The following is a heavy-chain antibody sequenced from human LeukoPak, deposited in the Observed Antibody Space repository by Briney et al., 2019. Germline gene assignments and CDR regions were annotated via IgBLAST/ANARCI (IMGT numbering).Heavy chain of an antibody. Sequence: GGPLRLSCAASGFTFSSYGMHWVRQAPGQGLEWMGIINPSGGSTSYAQKFQGRVTMTRDTSTSTVYMELSSLRSEDTAVYYCARAAAGTGNWFDPWGQGTLVTVSS. D-gene: IGHD6-13*01. CDR2: INPSGGST. CDR3: ARAAAGTGNWFDP. CDR1: GFTFSSYG. V-gene: IGHV1-46*01. J-gene: IGHJ5*02.